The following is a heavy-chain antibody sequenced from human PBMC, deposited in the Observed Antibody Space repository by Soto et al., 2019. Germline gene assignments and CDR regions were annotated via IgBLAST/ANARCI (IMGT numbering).Heavy chain of an antibody. D-gene: IGHD2-2*01. CDR2: IYYSGST. V-gene: IGHV4-31*03. CDR1: GGSISSGGYY. CDR3: ARDRGYCSSTSCWLDY. J-gene: IGHJ4*02. Sequence: QVQLQESGPGLVKPSQTLSLTCTVSGGSISSGGYYWSWIRQHPGKGLEWIGYIYYSGSTYYNPSLKSRVTISVDTSKNQFSLKLSCVTAADTAVYYCARDRGYCSSTSCWLDYWGQGTLVTVSS.